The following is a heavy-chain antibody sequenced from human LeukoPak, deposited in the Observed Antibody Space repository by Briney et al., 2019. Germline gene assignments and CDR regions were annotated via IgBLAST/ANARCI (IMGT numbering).Heavy chain of an antibody. J-gene: IGHJ6*04. CDR1: GLTFSSYG. D-gene: IGHD2-2*03. CDR3: AKGWMDYGMDV. CDR2: ISYDGSNK. Sequence: GRALRLSCAASGLTFSSYGMHWVRQAPGKGLEWVAAISYDGSNKYYADSVKGRFTISRDNSKNTLYLQMNSLRAEDTAVYYCAKGWMDYGMDVWGKGTTVTVSS. V-gene: IGHV3-30*18.